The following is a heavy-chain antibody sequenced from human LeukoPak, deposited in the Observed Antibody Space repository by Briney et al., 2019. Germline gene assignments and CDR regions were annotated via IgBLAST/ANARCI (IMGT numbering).Heavy chain of an antibody. J-gene: IGHJ3*02. Sequence: SETLSLTCTVSGGSISSGGYSWSWIRQHPGKGLEWIGYIYYSGSTNYNPSLKSRVTISVDTSKNQFSLKLSSVTAADTAVYYCAREFYMITFGGVIAHGAFDIWGQGTMVTVSS. V-gene: IGHV4-61*08. CDR1: GGSISSGGYS. D-gene: IGHD3-16*02. CDR3: AREFYMITFGGVIAHGAFDI. CDR2: IYYSGST.